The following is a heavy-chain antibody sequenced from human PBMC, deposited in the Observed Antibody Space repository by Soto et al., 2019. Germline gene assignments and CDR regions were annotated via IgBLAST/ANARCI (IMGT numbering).Heavy chain of an antibody. V-gene: IGHV4-34*01. CDR2: INHSGST. D-gene: IGHD2-2*01. CDR1: GGSFSGYY. CDR3: ARGELDIVVVPAAHYYYYYGMDV. Sequence: SETLSLTCAVYGGSFSGYYWSWIRQPPGKGLEWIGEINHSGSTNYNPSLKSRVTISVDTSKNQFSLKLSSVAAADTAVYYCARGELDIVVVPAAHYYYYYGMDVWGQGTTVTVSS. J-gene: IGHJ6*02.